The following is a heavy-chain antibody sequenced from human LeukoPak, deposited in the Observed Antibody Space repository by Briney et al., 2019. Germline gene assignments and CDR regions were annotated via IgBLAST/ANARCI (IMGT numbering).Heavy chain of an antibody. V-gene: IGHV4-4*07. J-gene: IGHJ4*02. D-gene: IGHD3-3*01. Sequence: SSETLSLTCTVSGGSISSYYWSWIRQPAGKGLEWIGRIYTSGSTNYNPSLKSRVTMSVDTSKNQFSLKLSSVTAADTAVYYCATGMEWLRPSRSDYWGQGTLVTVSS. CDR2: IYTSGST. CDR1: GGSISSYY. CDR3: ATGMEWLRPSRSDY.